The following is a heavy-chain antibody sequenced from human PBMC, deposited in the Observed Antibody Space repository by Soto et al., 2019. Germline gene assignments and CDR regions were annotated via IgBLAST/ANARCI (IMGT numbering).Heavy chain of an antibody. Sequence: PSETLSLTCTVSGGSISSYYWSWIRQPPGKGLEWIGYIYYSGSTNYNPSLKSRVTISVDTSKNSVYLQMNSLRDGDTAVYYCARRNYYDSSGYYPCFDYWGRGTPVTVSS. J-gene: IGHJ4*02. CDR1: GGSISSYY. CDR3: ARRNYYDSSGYYPCFDY. CDR2: IYYSGST. V-gene: IGHV4-59*12. D-gene: IGHD3-22*01.